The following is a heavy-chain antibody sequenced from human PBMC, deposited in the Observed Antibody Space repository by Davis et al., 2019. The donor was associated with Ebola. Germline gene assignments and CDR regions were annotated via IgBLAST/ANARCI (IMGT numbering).Heavy chain of an antibody. J-gene: IGHJ4*02. D-gene: IGHD1-26*01. Sequence: GESLKISCAASRVTSTTNWIHWVRQAPGKGLVWVSRINPDGTKTGYADSVRGRFTVSRDIAKNTLYLQMNNLRVEDTAVYYCATLPGYYWGQGTLVTVSS. V-gene: IGHV3-74*01. CDR2: INPDGTKT. CDR3: ATLPGYY. CDR1: RVTSTTNW.